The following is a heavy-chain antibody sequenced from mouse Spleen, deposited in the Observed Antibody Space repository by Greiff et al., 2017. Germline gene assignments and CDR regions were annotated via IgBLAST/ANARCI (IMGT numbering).Heavy chain of an antibody. CDR1: GYTFTDYY. CDR3: ARGRLTFDY. CDR2: IYPGSGNT. D-gene: IGHD3-2*02. Sequence: QVQLQQSGAELVRPGASVKLSCKASGYTFTDYYINWVKQRPGQGLEWIARIYPGSGNTYYNEKFKGKATLTAEKSSSTAYMQLSSLTSEDSAVYFCARGRLTFDYWGQGTTLTVSS. V-gene: IGHV1-76*01. J-gene: IGHJ2*01.